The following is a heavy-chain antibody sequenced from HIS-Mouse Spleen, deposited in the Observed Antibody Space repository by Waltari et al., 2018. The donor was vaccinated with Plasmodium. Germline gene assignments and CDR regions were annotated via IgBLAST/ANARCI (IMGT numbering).Heavy chain of an antibody. J-gene: IGHJ4*02. D-gene: IGHD6-6*01. CDR1: GYTFTGYY. CDR3: ATKGGSSSDY. V-gene: IGHV1-2*02. Sequence: QVQLVQSGAEVKKPGASVKVSCKASGYTFTGYYMHWVRQAPGQGLEWMGWINPHSGGTNDAQKFQGRVTMTRDTSISTAYMELSRLRSDDTAVYYCATKGGSSSDYWGQGTLVTVSS. CDR2: INPHSGGT.